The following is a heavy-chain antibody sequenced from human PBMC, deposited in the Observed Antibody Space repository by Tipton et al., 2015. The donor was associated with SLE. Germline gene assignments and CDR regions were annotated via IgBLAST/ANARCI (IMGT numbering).Heavy chain of an antibody. D-gene: IGHD1-14*01. J-gene: IGHJ3*01. CDR2: VYYTGTT. CDR3: ARHISISHDVFDV. Sequence: TLSLTCTVSGDSISGTTYSWAWIRQSPGKGLDWIGSVYYTGTTFYNPSLESRVTVSLDTSRNRFSLRLRSVTAADTAMYCARHISISHDVFDVWSQGTMVTVSS. CDR1: GDSISGTTYS. V-gene: IGHV4-39*01.